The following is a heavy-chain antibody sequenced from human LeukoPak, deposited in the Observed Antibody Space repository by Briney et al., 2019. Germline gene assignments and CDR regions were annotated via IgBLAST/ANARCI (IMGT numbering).Heavy chain of an antibody. D-gene: IGHD5-12*01. J-gene: IGHJ4*02. CDR3: AREEWLRPFDY. Sequence: ASVKVSCKASGYTFNGHYMHWVRQAPGQGLEWMGWISTYNGNTNYAQKFQGRVTLTTDTSTSTAYMELRSLRSDDTAVYYCAREEWLRPFDYWGQGTLVTVSS. CDR1: GYTFNGHY. V-gene: IGHV1-18*04. CDR2: ISTYNGNT.